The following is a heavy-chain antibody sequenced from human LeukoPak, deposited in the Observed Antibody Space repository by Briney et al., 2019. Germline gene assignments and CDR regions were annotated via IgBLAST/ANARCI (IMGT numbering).Heavy chain of an antibody. D-gene: IGHD3-10*01. Sequence: KPTETLSLTCTVSGGSLSSYYRSWIRQTPGQGLEWIGYIHSSGSTNYNPSLKSRVTISVDSSKNQFSLKLSSVTAVDTAVYYCARDLGILWFGELLSPGAFDIWGQGTMVTVSS. CDR1: GGSLSSYY. V-gene: IGHV4-59*01. J-gene: IGHJ3*02. CDR2: IHSSGST. CDR3: ARDLGILWFGELLSPGAFDI.